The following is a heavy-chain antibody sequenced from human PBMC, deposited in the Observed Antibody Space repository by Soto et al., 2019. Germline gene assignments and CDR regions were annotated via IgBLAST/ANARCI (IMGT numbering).Heavy chain of an antibody. CDR3: ARHYDSSGYYYYFDH. D-gene: IGHD3-22*01. Sequence: QVQLVQSGAEVKKPGASVKVSCKTSGYTFINYGFTWVRQAPGQGLEWMGWISAYSGNTNYAQNLQGRLTMTTDTSTSTAYLELRSLRSDDTAVYYCARHYDSSGYYYYFDHWGQGTLVTVSS. V-gene: IGHV1-18*01. J-gene: IGHJ4*02. CDR1: GYTFINYG. CDR2: ISAYSGNT.